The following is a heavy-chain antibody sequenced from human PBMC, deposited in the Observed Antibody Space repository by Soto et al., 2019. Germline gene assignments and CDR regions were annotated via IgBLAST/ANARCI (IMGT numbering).Heavy chain of an antibody. J-gene: IGHJ6*02. D-gene: IGHD2-2*01. CDR3: ARGRADYQLVPPKFYYHGLDV. V-gene: IGHV1-69*01. CDR2: ILPNFGTA. Sequence: QVQLVQSGAEVQKPGSSVKVSCKASGGTFTNYGISWVRQAPGQGLEWMGGILPNFGTANDAQKFQGRVTITADEATSTVYMALRSLRSEDTAIYFCARGRADYQLVPPKFYYHGLDVWGQGTTVTVSS. CDR1: GGTFTNYG.